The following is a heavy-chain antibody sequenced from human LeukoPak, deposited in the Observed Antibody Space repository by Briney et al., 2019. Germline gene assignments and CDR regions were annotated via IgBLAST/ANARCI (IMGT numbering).Heavy chain of an antibody. CDR3: ARSGFYNTGWAHFDS. CDR1: GGSMTNYY. CDR2: IYYSGST. D-gene: IGHD6-19*01. V-gene: IGHV4-59*08. Sequence: KPSETLSLTCTVSGGSMTNYYWTWIRQPPGEGLEWIGYIYYSGSTNYNPSLMSRVTISVDTSKNHFSLRLSSVTAADTAVYYCARSGFYNTGWAHFDSWGQGALVTVSS. J-gene: IGHJ4*02.